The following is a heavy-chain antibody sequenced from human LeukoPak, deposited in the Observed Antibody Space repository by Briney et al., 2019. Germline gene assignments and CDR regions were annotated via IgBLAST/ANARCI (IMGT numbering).Heavy chain of an antibody. J-gene: IGHJ4*02. V-gene: IGHV4-39*07. CDR2: INHSGST. D-gene: IGHD1-26*01. CDR3: ARKWELLRYFDY. Sequence: PSETLSLTCTVSGGSISSSSYYWSWIRQPPGKGLEWIGEINHSGSTNYNPSLKSRVTISVDTSKNQFSLKLSSVTAADTAVYYCARKWELLRYFDYWGQGTLVTVSS. CDR1: GGSISSSSYY.